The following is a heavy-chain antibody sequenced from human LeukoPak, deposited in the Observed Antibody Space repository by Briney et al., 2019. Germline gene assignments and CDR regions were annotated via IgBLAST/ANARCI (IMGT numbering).Heavy chain of an antibody. D-gene: IGHD3-10*01. CDR2: IRYDGSNK. J-gene: IGHJ4*02. CDR1: GFTFSSYG. V-gene: IGHV3-30*02. Sequence: QSGGSLRLSCAASGFTFSSYGMHWVRQAPGKGLEWVAFIRYDGSNKYYADSVKGRFTISRDNSKNTLYLQMNSLRAEDTAVYYCAKEGYYGSGSYPSFDYWGQGTLVTVSS. CDR3: AKEGYYGSGSYPSFDY.